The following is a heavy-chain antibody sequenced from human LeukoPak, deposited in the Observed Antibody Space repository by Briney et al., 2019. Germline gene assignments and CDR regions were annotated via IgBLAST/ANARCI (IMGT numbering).Heavy chain of an antibody. Sequence: SGGSLRLSCAASGFTLSDYGVHWVRQAPGKGLEWVALIWYDGSNKYFTDSVKGRFTISRDNSENTVYLHMNSLRVDDTAVYYCATWRRASSTDWYLLDHWGRGTLVTVSS. V-gene: IGHV3-33*01. J-gene: IGHJ4*02. CDR3: ATWRRASSTDWYLLDH. CDR2: IWYDGSNK. CDR1: GFTLSDYG. D-gene: IGHD3/OR15-3a*01.